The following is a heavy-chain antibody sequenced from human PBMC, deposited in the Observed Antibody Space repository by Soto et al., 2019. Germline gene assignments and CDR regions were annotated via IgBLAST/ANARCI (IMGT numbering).Heavy chain of an antibody. CDR1: GYTFTGYY. Sequence: GASVKVSCKASGYTFTGYYMHWVRQAPGQGLEWMGWINPNSGGTNYAQKFQGRVTMTRDTSISTAYMELSRLRSDDTAVYYCARDQSPILWGGIGYYYGMDVWGQGTTVTVSS. CDR3: ARDQSPILWGGIGYYYGMDV. V-gene: IGHV1-2*02. CDR2: INPNSGGT. J-gene: IGHJ6*02. D-gene: IGHD2-15*01.